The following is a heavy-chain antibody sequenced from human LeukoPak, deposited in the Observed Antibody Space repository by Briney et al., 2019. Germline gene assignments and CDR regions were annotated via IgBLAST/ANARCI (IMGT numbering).Heavy chain of an antibody. CDR1: GFILSRFW. J-gene: IGHJ4*02. Sequence: TGGSLRLSCAASGFILSRFWMSWVRQAPGKGLEWLANVKEDGSEKYYVDSVKGRFTISRDNAKNSLYLQMNSLRAEDTAVYYCERYGSIVAAGTFDYWGQGTLVTVSS. V-gene: IGHV3-7*04. CDR3: ERYGSIVAAGTFDY. D-gene: IGHD6-13*01. CDR2: VKEDGSEK.